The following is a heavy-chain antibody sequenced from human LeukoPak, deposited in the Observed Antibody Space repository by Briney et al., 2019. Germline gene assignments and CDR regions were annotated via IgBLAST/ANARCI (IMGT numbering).Heavy chain of an antibody. Sequence: PGGSLRLSCAASGFTFSSYSMNWVRQAPGKGLEWVSSISSSSSYIYYADSVKGRFTISRDNSKNTLYLQMNSLRAEDTAVYYCARDRVVDYGDYVATSYFDYWGQGTLVTVSS. V-gene: IGHV3-21*04. CDR3: ARDRVVDYGDYVATSYFDY. J-gene: IGHJ4*02. CDR2: ISSSSSYI. CDR1: GFTFSSYS. D-gene: IGHD4-17*01.